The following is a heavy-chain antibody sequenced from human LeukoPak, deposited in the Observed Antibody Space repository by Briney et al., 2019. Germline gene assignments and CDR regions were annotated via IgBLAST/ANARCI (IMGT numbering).Heavy chain of an antibody. CDR1: GFNFRRYW. V-gene: IGHV3-7*01. CDR3: ARGAARMVEMGTMISFEY. J-gene: IGHJ4*02. D-gene: IGHD5-24*01. CDR2: MNQDGSEK. Sequence: GGSLRLSCAASGFNFRRYWMSWVRQTPGKGLEWVANMNQDGSEKHYVDSVKGRFTISRVNSQKTLYLQMNSLRAEDAAVYYCARGAARMVEMGTMISFEYWGQGTLVTVSS.